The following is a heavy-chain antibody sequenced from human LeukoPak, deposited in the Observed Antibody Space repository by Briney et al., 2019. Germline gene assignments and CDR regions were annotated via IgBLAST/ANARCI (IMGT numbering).Heavy chain of an antibody. V-gene: IGHV3-7*01. CDR2: IKQEGSEK. CDR3: ASQGSRGWL. CDR1: GFTFSSYW. Sequence: PGGALILSCAASGFTFSSYWMSWVRQAPGKGLEWVANIKQEGSEKYYVDSVKGRFTISRDNAKNSLYLQMNSLRAEDTAVYYCASQGSRGWLWGQGTLVTVSS. D-gene: IGHD6-19*01. J-gene: IGHJ4*02.